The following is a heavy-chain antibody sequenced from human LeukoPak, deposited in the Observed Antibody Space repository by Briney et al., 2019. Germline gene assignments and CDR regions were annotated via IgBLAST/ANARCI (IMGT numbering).Heavy chain of an antibody. D-gene: IGHD4-11*01. CDR1: GFTFTSYG. CDR2: ISAYNGDT. CDR3: ARIRNYHLQEAVDI. Sequence: GASVQVSCKASGFTFTSYGFSWVRPAPGQGIAWMGWISAYNGDTKYAQKFLGRVTMTMDTSTNTVYMELMSLRYDDTAMYYCARIRNYHLQEAVDIWGQGTMVTVSS. V-gene: IGHV1-18*01. J-gene: IGHJ3*02.